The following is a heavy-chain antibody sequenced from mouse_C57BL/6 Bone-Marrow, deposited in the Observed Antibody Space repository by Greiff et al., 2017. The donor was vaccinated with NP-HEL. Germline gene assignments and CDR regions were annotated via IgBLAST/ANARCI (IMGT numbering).Heavy chain of an antibody. CDR3: ARVSTMVKWFAY. J-gene: IGHJ3*01. CDR2: IDPSDSYT. Sequence: QVQLQQPGAELVRPGTSVKLSCKASGYTFTSYWMHWVKQRPGQGLEWIGVIDPSDSYTNYNQKFKGKATLTVDTSSSTAYMQLSSLTSEDSAVYSCARVSTMVKWFAYWGQGTRVTVSA. D-gene: IGHD2-2*01. V-gene: IGHV1-59*01. CDR1: GYTFTSYW.